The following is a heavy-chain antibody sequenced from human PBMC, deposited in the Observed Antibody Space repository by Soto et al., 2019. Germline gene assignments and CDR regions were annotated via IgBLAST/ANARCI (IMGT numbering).Heavy chain of an antibody. CDR3: VKSRGGNNFDFFD. CDR2: ISSSSSYI. D-gene: IGHD5-12*01. CDR1: GFTFSSYS. J-gene: IGHJ4*02. V-gene: IGHV3-21*01. Sequence: GGSLRLSCAASGFTFSSYSMNWVRQAPGKGLEWVSSISSSSSYIYYADSVKGRFTISRDNSKNTLYLQMNSLSADDTAVYYCVKSRGGNNFDFFDWGQGALVTVSS.